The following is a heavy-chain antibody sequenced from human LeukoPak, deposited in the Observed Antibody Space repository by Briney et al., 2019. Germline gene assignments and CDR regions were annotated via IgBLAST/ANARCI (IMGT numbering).Heavy chain of an antibody. CDR2: IYYSGST. D-gene: IGHD1-20*01. Sequence: SETLSLTCTVSGGSISSSSYYWGWIRQPPGKGLERIGSIYYSGSTYYNPSLKSRVTISVDTSKNQFSLKLSSVTAADTAVYYCASGGVTGTTEYWGQGTLVTVSS. CDR3: ASGGVTGTTEY. CDR1: GGSISSSSYY. J-gene: IGHJ4*02. V-gene: IGHV4-39*01.